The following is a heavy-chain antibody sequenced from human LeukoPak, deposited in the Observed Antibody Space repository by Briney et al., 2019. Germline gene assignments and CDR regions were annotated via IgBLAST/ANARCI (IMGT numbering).Heavy chain of an antibody. J-gene: IGHJ3*02. Sequence: GGSLRLSCAASGFTFSSYAMSWVRQAPGKGLEWVSAISGSGGSTYYADSVKGRFTISRDNSKNTLYLQMNSLRAEDTAVYYCAKSLQSLRYFDSDAFDIWGQGTMVTVSS. CDR1: GFTFSSYA. V-gene: IGHV3-23*01. D-gene: IGHD3-9*01. CDR3: AKSLQSLRYFDSDAFDI. CDR2: ISGSGGST.